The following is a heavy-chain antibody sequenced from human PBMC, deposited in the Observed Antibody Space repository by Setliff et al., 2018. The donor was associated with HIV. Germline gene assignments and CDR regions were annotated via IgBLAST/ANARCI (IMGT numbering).Heavy chain of an antibody. V-gene: IGHV3-74*01. CDR3: VRGSLVPGVDY. J-gene: IGHJ4*02. D-gene: IGHD3-3*02. Sequence: PGGSLRLSCAASGFTFGNYWMHWVRQAPGKGPVDISHINTDGSDTNYAASVKGRFTISRDNAKYTLYLQMNSLRVEDTAVYYCVRGSLVPGVDYWGQGTLVT. CDR1: GFTFGNYW. CDR2: INTDGSDT.